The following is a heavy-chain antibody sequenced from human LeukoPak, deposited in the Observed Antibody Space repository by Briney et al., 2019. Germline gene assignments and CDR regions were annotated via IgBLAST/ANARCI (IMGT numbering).Heavy chain of an antibody. CDR3: ARDRPTGLFDS. D-gene: IGHD4-17*01. CDR1: GYSISSGYY. J-gene: IGHJ4*02. CDR2: INHSGTT. Sequence: SETLSLTCTVSGYSISSGYYWGWIRQPPGKGLEWIGSINHSGTTYYTPSLKSRVTISVDTSKNQFSLKLNSVTAADTAVYYCARDRPTGLFDSWGQGTLVTVSS. V-gene: IGHV4-38-2*02.